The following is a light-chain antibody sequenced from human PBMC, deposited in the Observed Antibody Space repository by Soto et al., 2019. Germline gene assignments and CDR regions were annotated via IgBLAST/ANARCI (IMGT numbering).Light chain of an antibody. V-gene: IGKV3-20*01. CDR1: QSVSSSY. CDR2: GAS. J-gene: IGKJ4*01. CDR3: QQYVRSPPLT. Sequence: EIVLTQSPGTLSLSPGERATLSCRASQSVSSSYLAWYQQKPGQAPRLLIYGASSRATGIPDRFSGSGSGTDFTLTISRLEPEDFVVYYCQQYVRSPPLTFGGGTKVEIK.